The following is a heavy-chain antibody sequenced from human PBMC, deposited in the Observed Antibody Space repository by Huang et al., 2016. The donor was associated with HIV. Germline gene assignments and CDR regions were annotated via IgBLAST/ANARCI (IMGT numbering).Heavy chain of an antibody. CDR2: IYTSGNT. D-gene: IGHD3-22*01. J-gene: IGHJ3*02. Sequence: VSGGSISSGSYYWSWIRQPAGKGLEWIGHIYTSGNTNYNPSLKSRVTMSVDMSRNQFSLRLSSVTAADTAVYYCAIGYYDSSGSDAFDIWGQGTLVTVSS. CDR3: AIGYYDSSGSDAFDI. CDR1: GGSISSGSYY. V-gene: IGHV4-61*09.